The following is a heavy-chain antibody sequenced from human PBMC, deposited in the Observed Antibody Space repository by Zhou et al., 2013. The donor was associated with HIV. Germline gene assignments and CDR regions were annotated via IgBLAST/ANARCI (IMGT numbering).Heavy chain of an antibody. CDR3: TSGSMVRGAHYYYGMDV. D-gene: IGHD3-10*01. V-gene: IGHV1-69*05. CDR2: IIPIFGTA. CDR1: GGTFSSYA. Sequence: QVQLVQSGAEVKKPGSSVKVSCKASGGTFSSYAISWVRQAPGQGLEWMGGIIPIFGTANYAQKFQGRVTITTDESTSTAYMELSSLRSEDTAVYYCTSGSMVRGAHYYYGMDVWGQGTTVTVSS. J-gene: IGHJ6*02.